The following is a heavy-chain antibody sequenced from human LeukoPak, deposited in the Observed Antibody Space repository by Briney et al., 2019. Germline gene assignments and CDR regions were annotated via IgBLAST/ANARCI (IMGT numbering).Heavy chain of an antibody. CDR3: ARSTVADLTFDY. D-gene: IGHD6-19*01. Sequence: SETLSLTCTVSGGSISSYYWSWIRQPPGKGLEWIGYIYYSGSTNYNPSLKSRVTISVDTSKNQFSLKLSSVTAADTAVYYCARSTVADLTFDYRGQGTLVTVSS. J-gene: IGHJ4*02. CDR2: IYYSGST. V-gene: IGHV4-59*01. CDR1: GGSISSYY.